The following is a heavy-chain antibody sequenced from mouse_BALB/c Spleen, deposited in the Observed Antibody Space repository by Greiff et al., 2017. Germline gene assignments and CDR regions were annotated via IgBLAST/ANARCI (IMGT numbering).Heavy chain of an antibody. D-gene: IGHD3-1*01. CDR3: GSSGRSPEAMDY. J-gene: IGHJ4*01. CDR2: ISSGSSTI. V-gene: IGHV5-17*02. CDR1: GFTFSSFG. Sequence: EVQLVESGGGLVQPGGSRKLSCAASGFTFSSFGMHWVRQAPEKGLEWVAYISSGSSTIYYADTVKGRFTISRDNPKNTLFLQMTSLRSEDTAMYYCGSSGRSPEAMDYWGQGTSVTVSA.